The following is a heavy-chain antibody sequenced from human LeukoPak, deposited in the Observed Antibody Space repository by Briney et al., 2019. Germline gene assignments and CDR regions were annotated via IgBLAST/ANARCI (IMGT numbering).Heavy chain of an antibody. CDR2: ISAYNGNT. J-gene: IGHJ5*02. V-gene: IGHV1-18*01. CDR3: ARGRSHDDGGNSANNWFDP. Sequence: ASVKVSCQASGYTFTSYGISWVRQAPGQGLEWMGWISAYNGNTNYAQKLQGRVTMTRNTSISTAYMELSSLRSEDTAVYYCARGRSHDDGGNSANNWFDPWGQGTLVTVSS. CDR1: GYTFTSYG. D-gene: IGHD4-23*01.